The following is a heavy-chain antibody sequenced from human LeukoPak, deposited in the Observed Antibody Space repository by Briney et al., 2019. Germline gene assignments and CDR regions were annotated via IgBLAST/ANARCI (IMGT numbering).Heavy chain of an antibody. CDR1: GGSISSYY. V-gene: IGHV4-4*07. J-gene: IGHJ5*02. CDR3: ARGPYYDFWSGDPALNWFDP. CDR2: IYTSGST. D-gene: IGHD3-3*01. Sequence: SETLSLTCTVSGGSISSYYWSWIRQPAGKGLEWIGRIYTSGSTNYNPSLKSRVTMSVDKSKNQFSLKLSSVTAADTAVYYCARGPYYDFWSGDPALNWFDPWGQRTLVTVSS.